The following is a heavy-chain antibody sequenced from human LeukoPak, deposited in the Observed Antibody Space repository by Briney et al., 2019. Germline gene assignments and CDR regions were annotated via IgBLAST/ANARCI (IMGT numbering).Heavy chain of an antibody. CDR2: MNPNSGNT. D-gene: IGHD6-13*01. Sequence: WASVKVSCKASGYTFTSYDISWVRQATGQGLEWMGWMNPNSGNTGYAQKFQGRVTMTRNTSISTAYMELSSLRSEDTAVYYCARSGYSSSWLYYYYYGMDVWGQGTAVTVSS. CDR3: ARSGYSSSWLYYYYYGMDV. CDR1: GYTFTSYD. V-gene: IGHV1-8*01. J-gene: IGHJ6*02.